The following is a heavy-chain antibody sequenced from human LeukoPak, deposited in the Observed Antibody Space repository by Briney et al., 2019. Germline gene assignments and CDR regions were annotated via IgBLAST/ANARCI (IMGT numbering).Heavy chain of an antibody. J-gene: IGHJ5*02. Sequence: ASVKVSCKASGYTFTGYYMHWVRQAPGQGLEWMGWINPNSGGTNYAQKFQGRVTMTRDTSISTAYMELSRLRSDDTAVYYCASGFYSNYVLNWFDPWGQGTLVTVSS. CDR3: ASGFYSNYVLNWFDP. CDR2: INPNSGGT. V-gene: IGHV1-2*02. D-gene: IGHD4-11*01. CDR1: GYTFTGYY.